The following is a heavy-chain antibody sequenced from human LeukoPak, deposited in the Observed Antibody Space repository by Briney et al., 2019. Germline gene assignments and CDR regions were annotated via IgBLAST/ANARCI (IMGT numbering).Heavy chain of an antibody. CDR2: IYSGGST. J-gene: IGHJ6*02. CDR3: ARETSAYYYGMDV. CDR1: GFTVSSNY. V-gene: IGHV3-53*01. Sequence: QTGGSLRLSCAASGFTVSSNYMSWVRQAPGKGLEWVSVIYSGGSTYYADSVKGRFTISRDNSKNTLYLQMNSLRAEDTAVYYCARETSAYYYGMDVWGQGTTVTVSS.